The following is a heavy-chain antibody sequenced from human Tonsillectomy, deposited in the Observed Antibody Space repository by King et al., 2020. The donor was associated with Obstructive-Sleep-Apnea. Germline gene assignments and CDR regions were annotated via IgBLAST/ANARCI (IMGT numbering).Heavy chain of an antibody. CDR1: GGSISNYY. CDR3: AREPSDYVWGSYRQGWFDP. V-gene: IGHV4-59*01. Sequence: VQLQESGPGLVKPSENLSLTCTVSGGSISNYYWSWIRQSPGKGLEWIGYIYYSGSTNYNPSLKSRVTISVDTSKNQFSLKLSSVTAADTAVYYCAREPSDYVWGSYRQGWFDPWGQGTLVTVSS. CDR2: IYYSGST. D-gene: IGHD3-16*02. J-gene: IGHJ5*02.